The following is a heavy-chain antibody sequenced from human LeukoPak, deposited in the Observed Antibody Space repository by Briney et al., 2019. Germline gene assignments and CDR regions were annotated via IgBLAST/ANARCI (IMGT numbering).Heavy chain of an antibody. J-gene: IGHJ4*02. CDR3: AKDLGIGYGSSTSCYTIDY. V-gene: IGHV3-23*01. D-gene: IGHD2-2*02. Sequence: GGSLRLSCAASGFTFSSYAMSWVRQAPGKGLEWVSAISGSGGSTYYADSVKGRFTISRDNSKNTLYLQMNSLRAEDTAVYYCAKDLGIGYGSSTSCYTIDYWGQGTLVTVSS. CDR1: GFTFSSYA. CDR2: ISGSGGST.